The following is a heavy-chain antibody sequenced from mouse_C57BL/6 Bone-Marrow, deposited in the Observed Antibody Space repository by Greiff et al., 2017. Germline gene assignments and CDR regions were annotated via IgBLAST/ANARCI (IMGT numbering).Heavy chain of an antibody. Sequence: QVQLQQPGAELVKPGASVKLSCKASGYTFTSYWMQWVNQRPGQGLEWIGEIDPSDSYTNYNQKFKGKATLTVDTSSSTAYMQLSSLTSEDSAVYYCARGYYYGSSFDYWGQGTTLTVSS. CDR3: ARGYYYGSSFDY. V-gene: IGHV1-50*01. CDR1: GYTFTSYW. CDR2: IDPSDSYT. D-gene: IGHD1-1*01. J-gene: IGHJ2*01.